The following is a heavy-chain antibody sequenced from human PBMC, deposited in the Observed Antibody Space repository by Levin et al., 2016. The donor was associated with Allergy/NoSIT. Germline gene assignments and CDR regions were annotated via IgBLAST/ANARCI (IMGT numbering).Heavy chain of an antibody. CDR2: ISYSGST. CDR3: ARLVGSSWYDT. V-gene: IGHV4-59*08. J-gene: IGHJ5*02. D-gene: IGHD1-26*01. Sequence: RQPPGKGLEWIGYISYSGSTNYNPSLKSRVTISVDTSKNQFSLKLSSVTAADTAVYYCARLVGSSWYDTSGQGTLVTVSS.